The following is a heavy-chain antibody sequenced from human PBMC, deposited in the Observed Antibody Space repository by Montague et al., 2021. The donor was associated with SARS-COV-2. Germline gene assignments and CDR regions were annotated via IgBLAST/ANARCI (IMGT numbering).Heavy chain of an antibody. CDR3: ARVITATTCYFDY. CDR1: GVSIISGGYY. CDR2: IYYSGNT. D-gene: IGHD1-7*01. Sequence: SETLSLTCTASGVSIISGGYYWGFIRQPPGRGLELIGCIYYSGNTYYNPSLKSRVTISVDTSKNQFSLKLGSVTAADTAVYYCARVITATTCYFDYWGQGALVPVSS. J-gene: IGHJ4*02. V-gene: IGHV4-39*01.